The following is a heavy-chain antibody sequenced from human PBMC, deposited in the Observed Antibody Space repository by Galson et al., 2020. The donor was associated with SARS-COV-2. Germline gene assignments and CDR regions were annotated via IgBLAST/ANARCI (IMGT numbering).Heavy chain of an antibody. J-gene: IGHJ3*02. V-gene: IGHV4-30-2*01. D-gene: IGHD4-17*01. CDR2: ISHSGGT. CDR3: ARLHYGEYAPEAFDI. Sequence: SETLSLTCAVSGTSISSGSYSWNWIRQPPGKGLEWIVYISHSGGTYYNPSLKSRVTISGDRSKNQFSLRLSSVTAADTAVYYCARLHYGEYAPEAFDIWGPGTRVTVAS. CDR1: GTSISSGSYS.